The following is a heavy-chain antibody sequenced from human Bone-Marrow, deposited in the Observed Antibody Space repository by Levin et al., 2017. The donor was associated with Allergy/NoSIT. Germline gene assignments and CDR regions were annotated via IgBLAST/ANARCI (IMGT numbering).Heavy chain of an antibody. J-gene: IGHJ4*02. CDR3: AKESGDGHHYFDF. CDR2: PDPEDGET. V-gene: IGHV1-24*01. Sequence: GASVKVSCKVSGYALTDLSIHWVRQAPGKGLEWMGGPDPEDGETIYAQKFQGRVTMTEDTSTDTAYMEMSSLRSEDTAVYYCAKESGDGHHYFDFWGQGTLVTVSS. CDR1: GYALTDLS. D-gene: IGHD3-10*01.